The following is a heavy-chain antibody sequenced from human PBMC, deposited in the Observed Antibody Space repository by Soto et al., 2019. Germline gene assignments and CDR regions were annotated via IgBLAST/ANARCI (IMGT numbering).Heavy chain of an antibody. CDR1: GFTFSGSA. D-gene: IGHD2-2*01. J-gene: IGHJ5*02. V-gene: IGHV3-73*01. CDR3: TRQRWFVVVPDYYNWFDP. CDR2: IRSKANSYAT. Sequence: GGSLRLSCAASGFTFSGSAMHWVRQASGKGLEWVGRIRSKANSYATAYAASVKGGFTISRDDSKNTAYLQMNSLKTEDTAVYYCTRQRWFVVVPDYYNWFDPWGQGTLVTVSS.